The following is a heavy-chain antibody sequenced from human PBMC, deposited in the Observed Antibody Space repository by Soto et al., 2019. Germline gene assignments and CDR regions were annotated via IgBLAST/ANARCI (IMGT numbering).Heavy chain of an antibody. Sequence: GGSLRLSCAASGFTFNNYAMSWVRQAPGKGLEWLSSISGSGGSTYYADSVKGRFTISRDNSENALYLQMNSLRAGDTALYSCAKIRGLVRGAIGSWGQGTLVTVAS. CDR2: ISGSGGST. J-gene: IGHJ5*02. V-gene: IGHV3-23*01. CDR3: AKIRGLVRGAIGS. CDR1: GFTFNNYA.